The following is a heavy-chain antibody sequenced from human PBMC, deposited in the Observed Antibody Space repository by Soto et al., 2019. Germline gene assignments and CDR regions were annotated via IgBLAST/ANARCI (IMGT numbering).Heavy chain of an antibody. CDR3: ARGYYYDSSGYYLDH. CDR2: IKPGTGDT. V-gene: IGHV1-3*01. CDR1: GYSFTSHV. D-gene: IGHD3-22*01. J-gene: IGHJ4*02. Sequence: ASVKVSCKASGYSFTSHVIHWVRQAPGERLEWMGWIKPGTGDTKYLQKLQGRVTISRDTSANIVYMELSSLRSEDTAVYYCARGYYYDSSGYYLDHWGKGTLVTVSS.